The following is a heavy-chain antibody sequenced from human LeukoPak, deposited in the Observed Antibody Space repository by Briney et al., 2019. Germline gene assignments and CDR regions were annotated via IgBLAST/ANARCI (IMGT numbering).Heavy chain of an antibody. Sequence: SSETLSLTCAVYGGSFSGYYWNWIRQPPGKGLEWIGYIYYSGSTNYNPSLESRVTISIDTSKNQFSLKLTSVTAADTAVYYCARGDVFDIWGQGTLVTVSS. CDR2: IYYSGST. CDR3: ARGDVFDI. CDR1: GGSFSGYY. J-gene: IGHJ3*02. V-gene: IGHV4-59*01.